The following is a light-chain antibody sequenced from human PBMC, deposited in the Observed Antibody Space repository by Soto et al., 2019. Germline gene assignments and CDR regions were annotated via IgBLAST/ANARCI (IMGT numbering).Light chain of an antibody. V-gene: IGKV1-9*01. CDR2: AVS. CDR3: QQLKSYAQST. CDR1: QGISSY. Sequence: IQLTQSPSFLSASVGDRVSITCRASQGISSYLAWYQQKPGKAPKLLIYAVSTLQSGVPSRFSGTESGTEFTLTISSLQPEDFATYYCQQLKSYAQSTFGGGTKVEIK. J-gene: IGKJ4*01.